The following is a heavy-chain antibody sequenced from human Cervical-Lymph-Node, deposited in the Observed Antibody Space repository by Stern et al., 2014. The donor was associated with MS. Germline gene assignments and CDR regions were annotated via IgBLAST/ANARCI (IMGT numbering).Heavy chain of an antibody. CDR2: LIPMLGTA. CDR1: GGTLSSYT. J-gene: IGHJ4*02. CDR3: AGGSNNWYVVDY. V-gene: IGHV1-69*08. D-gene: IGHD6-13*01. Sequence: QVQLVQSEAELKTPGSSVKVSCRASGGTLSSYTITWVRQAPGQGLEWMGRLIPMLGTADYAPQLQGRVTITADRSSNTAYMEMKSLTSADSAIYFCAGGSNNWYVVDYWGQGTLVTVSS.